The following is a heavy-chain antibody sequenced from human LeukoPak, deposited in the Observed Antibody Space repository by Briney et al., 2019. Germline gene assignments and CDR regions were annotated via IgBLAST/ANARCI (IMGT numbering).Heavy chain of an antibody. D-gene: IGHD3-3*01. CDR3: AKTYYDFWSGYFCYFDY. V-gene: IGHV5-51*01. Sequence: GESLKISCKGSGYSFTSYWIGWVRQMPGKGLEWMGIIYPGDSDTRYSPSFQGQVTISADKSISTAYLQWSSLKASDTAMYYCAKTYYDFWSGYFCYFDYWGQGTLVTVSS. CDR2: IYPGDSDT. CDR1: GYSFTSYW. J-gene: IGHJ4*02.